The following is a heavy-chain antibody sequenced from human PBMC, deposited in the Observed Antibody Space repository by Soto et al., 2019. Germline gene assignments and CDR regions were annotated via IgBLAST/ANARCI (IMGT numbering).Heavy chain of an antibody. Sequence: GGSLRLSCAASGFTFSSYGMHWVRQAPGEGLEWVAVIWYDGSNKYYADSVKGRFTISRDNSKNTLYLQMNSLRAEDTAVYYCARDNGIARVGYYYYGMDVWGQGTTVTV. CDR2: IWYDGSNK. CDR3: ARDNGIARVGYYYYGMDV. V-gene: IGHV3-33*01. J-gene: IGHJ6*02. D-gene: IGHD6-13*01. CDR1: GFTFSSYG.